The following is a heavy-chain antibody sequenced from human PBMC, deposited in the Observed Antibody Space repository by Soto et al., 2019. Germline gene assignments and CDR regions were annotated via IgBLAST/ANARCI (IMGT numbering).Heavy chain of an antibody. CDR2: ISSSGSTI. CDR3: ARLYDFWSGYQFDY. J-gene: IGHJ4*02. CDR1: GFTFSDYY. V-gene: IGHV3-11*01. Sequence: GSLRLSGAASGFTFSDYYMSWIRQAPGKGLEWVSYISSSGSTIYYADYVKVRFTIPRDNAKNSLYLQMNSLRAEDTAVYYCARLYDFWSGYQFDYWGQGTLVT. D-gene: IGHD3-3*01.